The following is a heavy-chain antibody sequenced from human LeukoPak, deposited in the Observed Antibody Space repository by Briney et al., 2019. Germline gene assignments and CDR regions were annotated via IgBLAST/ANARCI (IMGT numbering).Heavy chain of an antibody. J-gene: IGHJ4*02. CDR2: ISSSSRYT. CDR1: GFTFSSYT. V-gene: IGHV3-21*04. Sequence: GGSLRLSCAASGFTFSSYTMNWVRQAPGKGLEWVSSISSSSRYTHYIDSVKGRFTIFRDNAKSSLYLQMNRLRPEDTAVYYCAAGRSGYDQFDYWGQGTLVTVSS. CDR3: AAGRSGYDQFDY. D-gene: IGHD5-12*01.